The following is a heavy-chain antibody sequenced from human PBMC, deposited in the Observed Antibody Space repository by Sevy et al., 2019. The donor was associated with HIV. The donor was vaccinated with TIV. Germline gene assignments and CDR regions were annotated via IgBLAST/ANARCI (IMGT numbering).Heavy chain of an antibody. V-gene: IGHV3-23*01. CDR2: ISGSGGST. Sequence: GGSLRLSCAASGFTFSSYAMSWVRQAPGKGLEWVSAISGSGGSTYYADSVKGRFTISRDNSKNTLYLEMNSLRADDSAVYCYVNPPSVVITKVDWFDPWGQGTLVTVSS. J-gene: IGHJ5*02. D-gene: IGHD3-22*01. CDR1: GFTFSSYA. CDR3: VNPPSVVITKVDWFDP.